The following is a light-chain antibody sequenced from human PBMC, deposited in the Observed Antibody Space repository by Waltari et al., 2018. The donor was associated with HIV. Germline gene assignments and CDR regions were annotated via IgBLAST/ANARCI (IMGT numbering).Light chain of an antibody. CDR2: KAS. Sequence: DIQMTQSPSTLSASVGDRVTITCRASQSISEWVAWYQQRPGEAPKLLIYKASTLKSGVPSSFSGSGSGTEFTLTISCLQPEDFATYYCQQFNYSPTFGQGTTVEI. J-gene: IGKJ1*01. V-gene: IGKV1-5*03. CDR1: QSISEW. CDR3: QQFNYSPT.